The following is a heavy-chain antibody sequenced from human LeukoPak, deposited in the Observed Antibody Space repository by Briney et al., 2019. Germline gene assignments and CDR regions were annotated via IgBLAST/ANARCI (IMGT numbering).Heavy chain of an antibody. CDR2: VFHSGST. J-gene: IGHJ3*02. D-gene: IGHD5-18*01. CDR3: ARGDVDTAMVDAFDI. CDR1: GDFISRSSYY. V-gene: IGHV4-39*07. Sequence: PSETLSLTCTVSGDFISRSSYYWAWIRQSPGKGPEYLGSVFHSGSTYYNPSLKSRVTISVDTSKNQFSLKLSSVTAADTAVYYCARGDVDTAMVDAFDIWGQGTMVTVSS.